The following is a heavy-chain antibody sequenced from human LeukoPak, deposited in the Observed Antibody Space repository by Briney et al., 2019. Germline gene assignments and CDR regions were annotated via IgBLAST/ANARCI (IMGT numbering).Heavy chain of an antibody. J-gene: IGHJ4*02. CDR3: ASLRSDSSGYYNLRIDY. V-gene: IGHV4-61*01. Sequence: SETLSLTCTVSGGSVSSGSYYWSRIRQPPGKGLEWIVYIYYSGSTNYNPSLKSRVTMSVDSSKNQFSLKLSSVTAADTAVYYCASLRSDSSGYYNLRIDYWGQGTLVTVSS. CDR1: GGSVSSGSYY. D-gene: IGHD3-22*01. CDR2: IYYSGST.